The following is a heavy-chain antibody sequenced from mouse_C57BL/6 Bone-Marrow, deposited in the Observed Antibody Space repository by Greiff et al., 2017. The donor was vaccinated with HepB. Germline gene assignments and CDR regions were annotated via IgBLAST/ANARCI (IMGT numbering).Heavy chain of an antibody. V-gene: IGHV1-18*01. Sequence: VQLKESGPELVKPGASVKIPCKASGYTFTDYNMDWVKQSHGKSLEWIGDINPNNGGTIYNQKFKGKATLTVDKSSSTAYMELRSLTSEDTAVYYCASPRYGSSYWYFDVWGTGTTVTVSS. D-gene: IGHD1-1*01. CDR3: ASPRYGSSYWYFDV. J-gene: IGHJ1*03. CDR1: GYTFTDYN. CDR2: INPNNGGT.